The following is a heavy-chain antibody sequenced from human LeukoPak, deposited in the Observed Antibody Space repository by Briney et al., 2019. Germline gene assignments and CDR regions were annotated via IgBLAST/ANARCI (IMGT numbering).Heavy chain of an antibody. J-gene: IGHJ6*03. V-gene: IGHV1-69*05. CDR1: GGTFSSYA. CDR2: IIPIFGTA. Sequence: SVKVSCKASGGTFSSYAISWVRQAPGQGLEWMGRIIPIFGTANYAQKFQGRVTITTDESTSTAYMELSSLRSEDTAVYYCASTHTYYYYYMGVWGKGTTVTVSS. CDR3: ASTHTYYYYYMGV.